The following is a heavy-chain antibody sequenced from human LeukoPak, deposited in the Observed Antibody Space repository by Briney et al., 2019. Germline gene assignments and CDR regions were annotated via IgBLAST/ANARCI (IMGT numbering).Heavy chain of an antibody. CDR3: AKDQIYGDLQHDY. CDR1: GFTFSSYA. D-gene: IGHD4-17*01. CDR2: ISGSGGST. V-gene: IGHV3-23*01. Sequence: PGGSLRLSCAASGFTFSSYAMSGVRQAPGKGLEWVSAISGSGGSTYYADSVKGRFTISRDNSKNTLYLQMNSLRAEDTAVYYCAKDQIYGDLQHDYWGQGTLVTVSS. J-gene: IGHJ4*02.